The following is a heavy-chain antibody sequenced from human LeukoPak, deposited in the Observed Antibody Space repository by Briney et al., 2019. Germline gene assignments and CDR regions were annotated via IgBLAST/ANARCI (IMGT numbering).Heavy chain of an antibody. CDR3: ARYGSGSYLFLDYYYYMDV. J-gene: IGHJ6*03. Sequence: PSETLSLTCTVSGDAVYYWNWIRQPAGKGLEWIGRIYNNESTWSNPSLKSRVTISVDTPKNQFSLKLSSVTAADTAVYYCARYGSGSYLFLDYYYYMDVWGKGTTVTISS. V-gene: IGHV4-4*07. D-gene: IGHD3-10*01. CDR2: IYNNEST. CDR1: GDAVYY.